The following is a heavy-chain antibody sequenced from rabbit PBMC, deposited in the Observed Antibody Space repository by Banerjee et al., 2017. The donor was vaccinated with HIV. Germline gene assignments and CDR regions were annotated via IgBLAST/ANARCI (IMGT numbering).Heavy chain of an antibody. V-gene: IGHV1S69*01. CDR1: GFSLSSYA. Sequence: QSVEQSGGRLVTPGTPLILTCTVSGFSLSSYAISWVRQAPGKELEYIGYISTIGSAYCASWAKGRFTISKPSTTVDLKMTSPTTENTATYFGARGYGNTIGYCQLWDPATLVSVS. J-gene: IGHJ4*01. CDR3: ARGYGNTIGYCQL. CDR2: ISTIGSA. D-gene: IGHD1-1*01.